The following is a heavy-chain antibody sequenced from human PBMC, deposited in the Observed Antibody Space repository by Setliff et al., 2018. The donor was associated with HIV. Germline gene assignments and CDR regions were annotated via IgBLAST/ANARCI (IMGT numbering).Heavy chain of an antibody. J-gene: IGHJ5*02. D-gene: IGHD3-16*02. CDR1: GYIFSAYY. Sequence: GASVKVSCKTSGYIFSAYYVHWLRRAPGRGLGWMGWINYSNGDTNYAEKFQGRVTMTRDTSTSTVYMDLNRLTSDDTAVYYCALANIVSTARWNHWGRGTLVTVSS. CDR3: ALANIVSTARWNH. V-gene: IGHV1-2*02. CDR2: INYSNGDT.